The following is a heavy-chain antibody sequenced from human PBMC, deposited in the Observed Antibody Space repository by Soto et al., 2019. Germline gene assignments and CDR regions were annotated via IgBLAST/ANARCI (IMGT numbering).Heavy chain of an antibody. J-gene: IGHJ2*01. CDR1: GFTFSCCA. CDR2: IHGDGDYM. V-gene: IGHV3-23*01. CDR3: VKVRGGGCYCNCYFAS. Sequence: EVQLLDSGGGLVQPGGSLRLSCAASGFTFSCCAMSWVRQAPGKGLEWVSTIHGDGDYMQYTDSVKGRFTISRDNSRNTLYLQLERLRGDDTAVYYCVKVRGGGCYCNCYFASWGRGTLVTVSS. D-gene: IGHD2-15*01.